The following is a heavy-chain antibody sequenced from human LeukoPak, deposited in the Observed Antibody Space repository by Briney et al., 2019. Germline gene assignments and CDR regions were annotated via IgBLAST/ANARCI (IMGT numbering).Heavy chain of an antibody. V-gene: IGHV4-59*08. D-gene: IGHD3-22*01. CDR3: VRRRYYDSDGYWYYFDY. Sequence: SETLSLTCTVSGDSISSYYWNWIRQPPGRGLEWIGQMYYSGSTNYNPSLNSRATISLDTSKNQFSLKLSSVTAADTAVYYCVRRRYYDSDGYWYYFDYWGQGTLVTVSS. CDR1: GDSISSYY. J-gene: IGHJ4*02. CDR2: MYYSGST.